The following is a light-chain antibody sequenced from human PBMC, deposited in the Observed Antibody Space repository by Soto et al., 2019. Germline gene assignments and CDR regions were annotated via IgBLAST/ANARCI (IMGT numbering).Light chain of an antibody. CDR1: SGHSSYA. Sequence: QPVLTQSPSASASLGASVKLTCTLSSGHSSYAIAWHQQQPEKGTRYLMKLDSDGSHPTGDAIPDLFSGSSSGAERYLTIARLQSEDEAYYYCQTWGTGIHVVFGGGTKLTVL. CDR3: QTWGTGIHVV. CDR2: LDSDGSH. V-gene: IGLV4-69*01. J-gene: IGLJ2*01.